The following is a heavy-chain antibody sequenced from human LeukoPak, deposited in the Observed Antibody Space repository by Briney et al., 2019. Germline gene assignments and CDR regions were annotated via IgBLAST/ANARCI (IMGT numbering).Heavy chain of an antibody. Sequence: PGGSLRLSCAASGFSFSTYAMNWVRQAPGKGRESFASISGSGDDTYYIDSVKGRFTISRDNSKNTLFLQMNSLRVEDTAVYYCAKVLSVPRYYWYGLAAWGQGTTVTVSS. D-gene: IGHD2-15*01. CDR3: AKVLSVPRYYWYGLAA. J-gene: IGHJ6*02. V-gene: IGHV3-23*01. CDR1: GFSFSTYA. CDR2: ISGSGDDT.